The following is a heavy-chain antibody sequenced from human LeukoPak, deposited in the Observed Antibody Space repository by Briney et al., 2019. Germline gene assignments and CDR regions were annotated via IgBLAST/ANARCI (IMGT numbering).Heavy chain of an antibody. CDR2: IYTSGNT. CDR1: GFTVSGNY. J-gene: IGHJ4*02. D-gene: IGHD4-17*01. V-gene: IGHV3-66*01. Sequence: GGSLRLSCAASGFTVSGNYMSWVRQAPGKGPEWVSVIYTSGNTYYADSVKGRFTISRDTSKNTLSLQMNSLRAEDTAVYYCAREHYGPDYWGQGTLVTVSS. CDR3: AREHYGPDY.